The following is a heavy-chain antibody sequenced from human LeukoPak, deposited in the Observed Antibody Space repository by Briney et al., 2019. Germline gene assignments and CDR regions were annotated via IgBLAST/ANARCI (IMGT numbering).Heavy chain of an antibody. V-gene: IGHV4-4*02. D-gene: IGHD4-23*01. J-gene: IGHJ4*02. CDR3: ARNGGNSDYDY. CDR1: GGSISSSSSIC. Sequence: TSETLSLTCAVSGGSISSSSSICWTWVRQPPGEGLEWIGEIYHNGATNYDPSLKSRVTMLLDKSKNQFFLKLNSVTAADTAVYYCARNGGNSDYDYWGQGTLVTVSA. CDR2: IYHNGAT.